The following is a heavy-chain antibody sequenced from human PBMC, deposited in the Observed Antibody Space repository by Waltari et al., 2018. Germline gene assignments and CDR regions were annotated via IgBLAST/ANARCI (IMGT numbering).Heavy chain of an antibody. Sequence: EGQLVESGGGLVQPGGSLRLSCAASGFTLSDYWMHWVRQAPGKGLEWVSRIKTDGSGPTYADSVKGRFTISRDNGKNTLFLQMNSLRAEDTAVYYCVRDQYFDFWSGYPPGWFDPWGQGTLVTVSS. V-gene: IGHV3-74*01. CDR1: GFTLSDYW. J-gene: IGHJ5*02. CDR2: IKTDGSGP. CDR3: VRDQYFDFWSGYPPGWFDP. D-gene: IGHD3-3*01.